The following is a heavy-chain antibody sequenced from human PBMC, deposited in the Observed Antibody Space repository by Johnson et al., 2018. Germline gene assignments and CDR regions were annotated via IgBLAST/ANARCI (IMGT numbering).Heavy chain of an antibody. V-gene: IGHV3-74*01. J-gene: IGHJ3*02. CDR1: GFTFSIYW. CDR2: INSDGSST. CDR3: ARDHGIVGATSAFDI. Sequence: EVQLVESGGGLVQPGGSLRLSCAASGFTFSIYWMHWVRQAPGKGLVWVSRINSDGSSTSYADSVKGRFTISRDNAKNSLYLQMNSLRAEDTAVYYCARDHGIVGATSAFDIWGQGTMVTVSS. D-gene: IGHD1-26*01.